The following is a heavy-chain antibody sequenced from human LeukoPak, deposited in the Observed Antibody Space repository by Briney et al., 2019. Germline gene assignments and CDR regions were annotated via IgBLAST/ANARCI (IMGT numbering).Heavy chain of an antibody. Sequence: PSETLSLTCTVSAGSVSSGSYYWSWIRQPPGKRLEWIGYIYYSGSTNYNPSLKSRVTISGDTSKHQFSLKLSSVTAADTAVYYCARGPYSSGWYFDYCGQRTLVTVSS. J-gene: IGHJ4*02. D-gene: IGHD6-19*01. CDR1: AGSVSSGSYY. CDR3: ARGPYSSGWYFDY. V-gene: IGHV4-61*01. CDR2: IYYSGST.